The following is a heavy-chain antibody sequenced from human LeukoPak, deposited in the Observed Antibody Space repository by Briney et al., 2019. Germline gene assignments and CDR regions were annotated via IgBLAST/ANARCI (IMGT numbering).Heavy chain of an antibody. CDR3: ARAVIVVVPAASYYFDY. V-gene: IGHV1-46*01. CDR1: GYTFTSYY. D-gene: IGHD2-2*01. CDR2: INPSGCST. Sequence: GASVKVSCKASGYTFTSYYMHWVRQAPGQGLEWMGIINPSGCSTSYAQKFQCRVTITRYRSTSTVYMELSSLRSEATAAYYCARAVIVVVPAASYYFDYWGQGTLVTVSS. J-gene: IGHJ4*02.